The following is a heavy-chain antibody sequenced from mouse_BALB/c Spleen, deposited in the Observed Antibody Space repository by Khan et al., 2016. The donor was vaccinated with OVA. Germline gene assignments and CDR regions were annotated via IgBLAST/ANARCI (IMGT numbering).Heavy chain of an antibody. CDR3: ARGNWAY. CDR2: INSGSSTI. J-gene: IGHJ2*01. V-gene: IGHV5-17*02. D-gene: IGHD4-1*01. CDR1: GFTFSSFG. Sequence: EVELVESGGGLVQPGGSRKLSCAASGFTFSSFGMHWVRQAPEKGLDWVAYINSGSSTIYYADPVKGRFTISRDNPKNTLFLQMTSLRSEDTAMYYCARGNWAYWGQGTTLTVSS.